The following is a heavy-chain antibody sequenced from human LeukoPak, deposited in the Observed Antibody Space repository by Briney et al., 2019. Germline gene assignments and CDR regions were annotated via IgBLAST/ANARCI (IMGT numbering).Heavy chain of an antibody. J-gene: IGHJ4*02. D-gene: IGHD6-25*01. CDR2: ISYDGSNK. CDR1: GFTFSSYG. CDR3: ARGSSAAAESYFDS. Sequence: GGSLRLSCAASGFTFSSYGMHWVRQAPGKGLEWVAVISYDGSNKYYADSVKGRFTISRDNSKNTLYLQMNSLRAEDTAIYYCARGSSAAAESYFDSWGQGTLVTVSS. V-gene: IGHV3-30*03.